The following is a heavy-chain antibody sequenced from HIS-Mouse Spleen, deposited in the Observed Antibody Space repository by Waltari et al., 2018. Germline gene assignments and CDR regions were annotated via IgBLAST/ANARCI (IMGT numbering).Heavy chain of an antibody. D-gene: IGHD3-3*01. CDR3: ARDYNYDFWSGQGLLDY. CDR2: INSDGSST. CDR1: GFPFSSSW. Sequence: EVQLVESGGGLVQPGGSLRLSCPASGFPFSSSWMHWVRQAPGQGLVWVSRINSDGSSTSYADSVKGRFTISRDNAKNTLYLQMNSLRAEDTAVYYCARDYNYDFWSGQGLLDYWGQGTLVTVSS. V-gene: IGHV3-74*01. J-gene: IGHJ4*02.